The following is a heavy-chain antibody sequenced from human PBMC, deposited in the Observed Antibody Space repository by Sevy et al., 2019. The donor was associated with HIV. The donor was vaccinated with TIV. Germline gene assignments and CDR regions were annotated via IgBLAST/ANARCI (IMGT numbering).Heavy chain of an antibody. J-gene: IGHJ5*02. V-gene: IGHV3-11*03. D-gene: IGHD3-9*01. CDR3: ARNVGDTYYDILTGPNWFDP. Sequence: GGSLRLSCAASGFTFSDYYMSWIRQAPGKGLEWVSYISSSSSYTNYADSVKGRFTISRDNAKNSLYLQMNSLRAEDRAVYYCARNVGDTYYDILTGPNWFDPWGQGTLVTVSS. CDR2: ISSSSSYT. CDR1: GFTFSDYY.